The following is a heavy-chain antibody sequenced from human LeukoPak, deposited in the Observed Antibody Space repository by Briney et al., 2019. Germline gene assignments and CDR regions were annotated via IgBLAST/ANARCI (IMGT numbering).Heavy chain of an antibody. CDR3: AIMGLQPGGPFDY. D-gene: IGHD5-24*01. V-gene: IGHV4-38-2*02. Sequence: SETLSLTCTVSGYSISSGYYWGWILQPPGKGLEWIVSIYHSGSTYYNPSLKSRVTISVDTSKNQFSLKLSSVTAADTAVYYCAIMGLQPGGPFDYWGQGTLVTVSS. CDR2: IYHSGST. J-gene: IGHJ4*02. CDR1: GYSISSGYY.